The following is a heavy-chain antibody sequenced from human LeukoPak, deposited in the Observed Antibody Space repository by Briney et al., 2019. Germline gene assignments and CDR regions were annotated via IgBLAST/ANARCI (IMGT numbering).Heavy chain of an antibody. V-gene: IGHV3-43*01. J-gene: IGHJ4*02. CDR3: AKEVDCPSDCLFFHS. CDR1: GFTFDRFT. D-gene: IGHD2-21*02. Sequence: GGSLRLSCAASGFTFDRFTIHWVRQTPGKGLEWVSLINRRGHTFYADSVKGRFAISRDNSRNSVFLQMNSLRPEDTALYHCAKEVDCPSDCLFFHSWGQGTLVTVSS. CDR2: INRRGHT.